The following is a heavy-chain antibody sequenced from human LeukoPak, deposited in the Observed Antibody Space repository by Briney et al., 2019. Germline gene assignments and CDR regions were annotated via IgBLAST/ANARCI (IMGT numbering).Heavy chain of an antibody. CDR3: ARAVRTAAGLFIFDY. D-gene: IGHD6-13*01. CDR1: GGSISSYY. Sequence: SETLSLTCTVSGGSISSYYWNWIRLPPGKGLEWIGYISYSGSTNYNPSLKSRVSVDTSKNQISLKLSSVTAADTAVYYCARAVRTAAGLFIFDYWGQGTLVTVSS. CDR2: ISYSGST. J-gene: IGHJ4*02. V-gene: IGHV4-59*01.